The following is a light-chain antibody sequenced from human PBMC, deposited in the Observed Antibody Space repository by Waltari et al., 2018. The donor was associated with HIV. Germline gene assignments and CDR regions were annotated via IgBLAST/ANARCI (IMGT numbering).Light chain of an antibody. CDR2: AAS. J-gene: IGKJ4*02. CDR1: QSISSY. V-gene: IGKV1-39*01. CDR3: QQSYSTLLT. Sequence: DIQMTQSPSSLSASVGDRVTITCRATQSISSYLNWYQHKPGKAPKLLIYAASSLQSGVPSRFSGSGSGTDFTLTISSLQPEDFATYYGQQSYSTLLTFGGGTKVEIK.